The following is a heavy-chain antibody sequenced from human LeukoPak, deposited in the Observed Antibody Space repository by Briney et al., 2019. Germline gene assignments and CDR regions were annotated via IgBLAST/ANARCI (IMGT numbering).Heavy chain of an antibody. V-gene: IGHV1-2*02. J-gene: IGHJ4*02. Sequence: ASVGVSCKASGYTFTGYYMHWVRQAPGQGLGWMGWINPNSGGTNYAQKFQGRVTMTRDTSISTAYMELSRLRSDDTAVYYCARGRYCSGGSCYSFPYWGQGTLVTVSS. CDR3: ARGRYCSGGSCYSFPY. D-gene: IGHD2-15*01. CDR1: GYTFTGYY. CDR2: INPNSGGT.